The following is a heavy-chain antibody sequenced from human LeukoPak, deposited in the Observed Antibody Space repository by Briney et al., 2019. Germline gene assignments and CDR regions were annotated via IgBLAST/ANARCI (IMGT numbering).Heavy chain of an antibody. D-gene: IGHD3-22*01. J-gene: IGHJ3*02. Sequence: GGSLRLSCAASGFTVSSNYMSWVRQALGKGLEWVSVIYSGGSTYYADSVKGRFTISRGNSKNTLYLQMNSLRAEDTAVYYCARGYYYDSSGYSDAFDIWGQGTMVTVSS. CDR2: IYSGGST. V-gene: IGHV3-66*01. CDR1: GFTVSSNY. CDR3: ARGYYYDSSGYSDAFDI.